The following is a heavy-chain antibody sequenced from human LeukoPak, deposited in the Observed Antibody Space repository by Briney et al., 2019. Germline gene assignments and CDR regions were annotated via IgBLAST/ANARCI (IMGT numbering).Heavy chain of an antibody. J-gene: IGHJ6*03. Sequence: PGGSLRLSCAASGFTFSSYSMNWVRQAPGKGLEWVSSISSSSSYIYYADSVKGRFTISRDNAKNSLYLQMNSLRAEDTAVYYCARFPALAADTIYYYYMDVWGKGTTVTISS. V-gene: IGHV3-21*01. CDR1: GFTFSSYS. D-gene: IGHD6-13*01. CDR2: ISSSSSYI. CDR3: ARFPALAADTIYYYYMDV.